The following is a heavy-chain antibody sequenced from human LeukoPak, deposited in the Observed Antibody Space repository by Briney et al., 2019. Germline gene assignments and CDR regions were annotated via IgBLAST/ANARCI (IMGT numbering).Heavy chain of an antibody. CDR2: INPNSGGT. D-gene: IGHD3-10*01. CDR3: ARDRWATRITMVRGVIPFDP. V-gene: IGHV1-2*02. CDR1: GYTFTGYY. Sequence: ASVKVSCKASGYTFTGYYMHWVRQAPGQGLEWMGWINPNSGGTNYAQKFQGRVTMTRDTSISTAYMELSRLRSDDTAVYYCARDRWATRITMVRGVIPFDPWGQGTLVTVSS. J-gene: IGHJ5*02.